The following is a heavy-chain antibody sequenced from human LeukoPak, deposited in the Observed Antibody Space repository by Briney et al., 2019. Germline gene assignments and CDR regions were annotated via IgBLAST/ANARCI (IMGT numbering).Heavy chain of an antibody. Sequence: PSETPSLTCTVSGDSISSSSYYWGWIRQPPGKGLEWIGSIYYSGSTYYNPSLKSRVTISVDTSKNQFSLKLSSVTAADTAVYYCARDLYGSGLSPYYFDYWGQGTLVTVSS. CDR2: IYYSGST. CDR3: ARDLYGSGLSPYYFDY. J-gene: IGHJ4*02. D-gene: IGHD3-10*01. V-gene: IGHV4-39*07. CDR1: GDSISSSSYY.